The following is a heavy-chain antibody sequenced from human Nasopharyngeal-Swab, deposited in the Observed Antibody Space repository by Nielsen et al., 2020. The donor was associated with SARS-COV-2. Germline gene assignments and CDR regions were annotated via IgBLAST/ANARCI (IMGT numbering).Heavy chain of an antibody. CDR3: ASLRGDYGDSRDY. Sequence: WIRQPPGKGLEWIGYIYYSGSTYYNPSLKSRVTISVDTSKNQFSLKLSPVTAADTAVYYCASLRGDYGDSRDYWGQGTLVTVSS. J-gene: IGHJ4*02. V-gene: IGHV4-30-4*07. CDR2: IYYSGST. D-gene: IGHD4-17*01.